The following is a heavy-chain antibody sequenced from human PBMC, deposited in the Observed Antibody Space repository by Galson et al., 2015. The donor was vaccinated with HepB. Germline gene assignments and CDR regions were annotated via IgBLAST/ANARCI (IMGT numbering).Heavy chain of an antibody. D-gene: IGHD5-12*01. Sequence: SLRLSCAASGFTFSSYAMSWVRQAPGKGLEWVSAISGSGGSTYYADSVKGRFTISRGNSKNTLYLQMNSLRAEDTAVYYCAKYPSKGYSGYYYYYYMDVWGKGTTVTVSS. CDR3: AKYPSKGYSGYYYYYYMDV. J-gene: IGHJ6*03. CDR1: GFTFSSYA. CDR2: ISGSGGST. V-gene: IGHV3-23*01.